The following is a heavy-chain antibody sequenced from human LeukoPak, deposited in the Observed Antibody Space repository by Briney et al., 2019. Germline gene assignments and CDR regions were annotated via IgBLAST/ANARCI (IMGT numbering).Heavy chain of an antibody. CDR1: GYSFTSYC. Sequence: GESLKISCKGSGYSFTSYCIGWVRRMPGKGLGWMGIIYPGDSDTRCSPSFQGQVTISADKSISTAYLQWSSLKASDTAMYYCARHVGGGDIVVVPAGFDPWGQGTLVTVSS. CDR2: IYPGDSDT. CDR3: ARHVGGGDIVVVPAGFDP. V-gene: IGHV5-51*01. D-gene: IGHD2-2*01. J-gene: IGHJ5*02.